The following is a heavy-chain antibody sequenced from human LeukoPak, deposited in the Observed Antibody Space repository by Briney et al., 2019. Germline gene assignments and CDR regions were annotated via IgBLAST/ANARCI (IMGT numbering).Heavy chain of an antibody. Sequence: PGGSLRLSCAASGFTFGSYAMSWVRQAPGKGLEWVSAISGSGGSTYYADSVKGRFTISRDNSKNTLYLQMNSLRAEDTAVYYCATSWGPDTSAFRWGRDGMDVWGQGTTVIVS. V-gene: IGHV3-23*01. J-gene: IGHJ6*02. CDR3: ATSWGPDTSAFRWGRDGMDV. CDR2: ISGSGGST. D-gene: IGHD3-16*01. CDR1: GFTFGSYA.